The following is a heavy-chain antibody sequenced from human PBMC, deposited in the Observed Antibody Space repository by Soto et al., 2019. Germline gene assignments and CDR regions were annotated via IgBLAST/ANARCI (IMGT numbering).Heavy chain of an antibody. D-gene: IGHD3-9*01. V-gene: IGHV3-23*01. CDR2: ISGSGGST. Sequence: PGGSLRLSCAASGFTFSSYAVSWVRQAPGKGLEWVSAISGSGGSTYYADSVKGRFTISRDNSKNTLYLQMNSLRAEDRAVYYCAKHHYDILTGYYPADYWGQGTLVTVPS. CDR3: AKHHYDILTGYYPADY. CDR1: GFTFSSYA. J-gene: IGHJ4*02.